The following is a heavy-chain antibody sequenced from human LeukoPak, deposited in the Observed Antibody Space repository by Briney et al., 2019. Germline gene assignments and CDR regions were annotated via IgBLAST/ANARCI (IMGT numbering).Heavy chain of an antibody. CDR2: IYYSGRT. Sequence: KPSETLSLTCTVSGGSISSCYWSWIRQPPGRGLEWIGYIYYSGRTNYNPSLKSRVTISADTSKNQFSLKLSSVTAADTAVYYCARAGDYGDYVGYWGQGTLVTVSS. CDR3: ARAGDYGDYVGY. V-gene: IGHV4-59*01. D-gene: IGHD4-17*01. CDR1: GGSISSCY. J-gene: IGHJ4*02.